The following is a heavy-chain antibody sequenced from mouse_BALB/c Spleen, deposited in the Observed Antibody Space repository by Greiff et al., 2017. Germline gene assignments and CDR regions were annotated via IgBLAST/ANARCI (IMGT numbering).Heavy chain of an antibody. CDR2: INSNGGST. CDR1: GFTFSSYG. J-gene: IGHJ2*01. Sequence: EVNLVESGGGLVQPGGSLKLSCAASGFTFSSYGMSWVRQTPDKRLELVATINSNGGSTYYPDSVKGRFTISRDNAKNTLYLQMSSLKSEDTAMYYCARVYYGSSFDYWGQGTTLTVSS. D-gene: IGHD1-1*01. V-gene: IGHV5-6-3*01. CDR3: ARVYYGSSFDY.